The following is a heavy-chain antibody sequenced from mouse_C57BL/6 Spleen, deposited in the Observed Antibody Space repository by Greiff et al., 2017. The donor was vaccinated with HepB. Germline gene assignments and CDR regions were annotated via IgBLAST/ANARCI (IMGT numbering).Heavy chain of an antibody. D-gene: IGHD4-1*01. CDR3: ARDEVGRFSFAY. Sequence: EVKLMESEGGLVQPGSSMKLSCTASGFTFSDYYMAWVRQVPEKGLEWVANINYDGSSTYYLDSLKSRFIISRDNAKNILYLQMSSLKSEDTATYYCARDEVGRFSFAYWGQGTLVTVSA. CDR1: GFTFSDYY. J-gene: IGHJ3*01. CDR2: INYDGSST. V-gene: IGHV5-16*01.